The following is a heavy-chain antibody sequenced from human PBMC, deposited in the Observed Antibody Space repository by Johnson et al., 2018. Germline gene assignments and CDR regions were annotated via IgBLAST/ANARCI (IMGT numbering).Heavy chain of an antibody. J-gene: IGHJ1*01. V-gene: IGHV3-23*04. D-gene: IGHD2-21*02. CDR2: ISGSGGST. CDR3: AKLWWWLLVIGHGGRQKHDSNTFQH. CDR1: GFTFEDYA. Sequence: EVQLVESGGGLVQPGGSLRLSCAASGFTFEDYAMYWVRQAPGKGLEWVSTISGSGGSTYYADSVKGRFTISRDNSKNTLYLQMNSLRAEDTAVYYCAKLWWWLLVIGHGGRQKHDSNTFQHWGQGTLVTVSS.